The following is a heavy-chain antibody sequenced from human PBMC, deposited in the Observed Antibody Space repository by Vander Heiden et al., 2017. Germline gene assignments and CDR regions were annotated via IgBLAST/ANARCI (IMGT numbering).Heavy chain of an antibody. CDR3: ARVSNWNYYDSSGYPTDDAFDI. D-gene: IGHD3-22*01. CDR2: IYPGDSDT. Sequence: EVQLVQSGAEVKKPGESLKISCKGSGYSYTSYGIGWVRQMPGKGLEWMGIIYPGDSDTRYSPSFQGQVTISADKSISTAYLQWSSLKASDTAMYYCARVSNWNYYDSSGYPTDDAFDIWGQGTMVTVSS. CDR1: GYSYTSYG. J-gene: IGHJ3*02. V-gene: IGHV5-51*01.